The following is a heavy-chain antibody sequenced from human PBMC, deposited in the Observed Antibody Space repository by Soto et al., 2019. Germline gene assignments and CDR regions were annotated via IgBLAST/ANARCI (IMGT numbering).Heavy chain of an antibody. CDR3: AKDSPVRFLEWFRAQNYYYYGMDV. CDR2: ISGGGGST. J-gene: IGHJ6*02. CDR1: GFTFSSYA. D-gene: IGHD3-3*01. V-gene: IGHV3-23*01. Sequence: GGSLRLSCAASGFTFSSYAMSWVRQAPGKGLEWVSAISGGGGSTYYADSVKGRFTISRDNAKNTLYLQMNSLRAEDTAVYYCAKDSPVRFLEWFRAQNYYYYGMDVWGQGTTVTVSS.